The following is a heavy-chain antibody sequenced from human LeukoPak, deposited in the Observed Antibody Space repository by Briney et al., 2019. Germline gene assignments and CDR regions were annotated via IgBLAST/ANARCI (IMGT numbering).Heavy chain of an antibody. CDR1: GFTFSSHG. J-gene: IGHJ4*02. Sequence: PGGSLRLSCAASGFTFSSHGMNWVRQTPGKGLEWVSAISGSGGSTYYADSVKGRFTISRDNSKNTLYLQMNSLRAEDTAVYYCAKPLSSSWYYFDYWGQGTLVTVSS. CDR3: AKPLSSSWYYFDY. D-gene: IGHD6-13*01. V-gene: IGHV3-23*01. CDR2: ISGSGGST.